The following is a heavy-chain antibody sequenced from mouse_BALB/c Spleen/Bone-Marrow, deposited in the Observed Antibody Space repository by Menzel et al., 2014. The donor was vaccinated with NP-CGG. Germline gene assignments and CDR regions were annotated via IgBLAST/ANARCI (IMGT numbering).Heavy chain of an antibody. D-gene: IGHD2-3*01. CDR3: ARWLLPYGLDY. CDR2: IDPANGNT. Sequence: VTLKECGAELVKPGASVKLSCTASGFNIKDTYMHWVKQRPEQGLEWIGRIDPANGNTKYDPKFQGKATITADTSSNTAYLQLSSLTSEDTAVYYCARWLLPYGLDYWGQGTSVTVSS. J-gene: IGHJ4*01. CDR1: GFNIKDTY. V-gene: IGHV14-3*02.